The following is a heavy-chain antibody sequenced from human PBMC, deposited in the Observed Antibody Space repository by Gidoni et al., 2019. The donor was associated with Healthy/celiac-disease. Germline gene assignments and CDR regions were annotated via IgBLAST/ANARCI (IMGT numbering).Heavy chain of an antibody. CDR3: ARGGYSSGWYYFDY. V-gene: IGHV3-30*04. J-gene: IGHJ4*02. CDR1: SYA. CDR2: ISYDGSNK. D-gene: IGHD6-19*01. Sequence: SYAMHWVRQAPGKGLEWVAVISYDGSNKYYADSVKGRFTISRDNSKNTLYLQMNSLRAEDTAVYYCARGGYSSGWYYFDYWGQGTLVTVSS.